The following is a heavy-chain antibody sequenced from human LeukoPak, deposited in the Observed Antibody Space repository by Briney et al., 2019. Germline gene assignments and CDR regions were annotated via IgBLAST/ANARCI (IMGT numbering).Heavy chain of an antibody. CDR1: GYTFTTYY. Sequence: SVKVSCKASGYTFTTYYMLWVRQAPAAGLEGMGVINLSGGGTTYSQNFQGRVTMTRDTSTSTVYMELSSLRSEDTAVYYCARGELFYDSSGYYTGDIWGQGTMVTVSS. V-gene: IGHV1-46*01. D-gene: IGHD3-22*01. CDR2: INLSGGGT. J-gene: IGHJ3*02. CDR3: ARGELFYDSSGYYTGDI.